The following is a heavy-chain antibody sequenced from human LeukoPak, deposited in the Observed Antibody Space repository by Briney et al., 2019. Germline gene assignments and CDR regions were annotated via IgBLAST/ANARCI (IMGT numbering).Heavy chain of an antibody. CDR1: GGTFSSYA. J-gene: IGHJ2*01. Sequence: GASVKVSCKASGGTFSSYAISWVRQAPGQGLEWMGRIIPILGIANYAQKFQGRVTITADKSTSTAYMELSSLRSEDTAVYYCAIVSKVPADFDLWGRGTLVTVSS. CDR2: IIPILGIA. V-gene: IGHV1-69*04. D-gene: IGHD2-2*01. CDR3: AIVSKVPADFDL.